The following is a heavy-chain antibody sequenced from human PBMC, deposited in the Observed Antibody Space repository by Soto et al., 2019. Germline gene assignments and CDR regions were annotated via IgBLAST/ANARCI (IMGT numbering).Heavy chain of an antibody. CDR2: ISYDGSNK. D-gene: IGHD3-10*01. CDR3: AKPNYYGSGSYRARGAFDI. J-gene: IGHJ3*02. Sequence: GGSLRLSCAASGFTFSSYGMHWVRQAPGKGLEWVAVISYDGSNKYYADSVKGRFTISRDNSKNTLYLQMNSLRAEDTAVYYCAKPNYYGSGSYRARGAFDIWGQGTMVTVSS. V-gene: IGHV3-30*18. CDR1: GFTFSSYG.